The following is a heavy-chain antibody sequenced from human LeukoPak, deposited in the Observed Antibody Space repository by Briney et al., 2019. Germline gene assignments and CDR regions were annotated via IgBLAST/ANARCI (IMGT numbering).Heavy chain of an antibody. CDR1: GGSISSYY. Sequence: SETLSLTCTVSGGSISSYYWSWIRQPPGKGLEWIGYIYYSGSTNYNPSLKSRVTISVDTSRNQFSLKLSSVTAADTAVYYCARRGDYFDYWGQGTLVTVSS. CDR3: ARRGDYFDY. CDR2: IYYSGST. V-gene: IGHV4-59*08. J-gene: IGHJ4*02. D-gene: IGHD1-26*01.